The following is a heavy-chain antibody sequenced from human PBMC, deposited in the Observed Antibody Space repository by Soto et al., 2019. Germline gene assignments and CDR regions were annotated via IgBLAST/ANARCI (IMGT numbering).Heavy chain of an antibody. CDR1: GYTFTGYY. V-gene: IGHV1-2*04. CDR3: AVGPSPGRHFDY. CDR2: INPNSGGT. D-gene: IGHD1-26*01. Sequence: ASVKVSCKASGYTFTGYYMHWVRQANGQGLEWMGWINPNSGGTNYAQKFQGWVTMTRDTSISTAYMELSRLRSDDTAVYYCAVGPSPGRHFDYWGQGTLVTVSS. J-gene: IGHJ4*02.